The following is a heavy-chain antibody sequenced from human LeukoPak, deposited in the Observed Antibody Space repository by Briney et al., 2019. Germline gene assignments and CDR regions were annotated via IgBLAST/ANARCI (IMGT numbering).Heavy chain of an antibody. CDR1: GFTLSGYA. Sequence: QSGGSLRLSCAASGFTLSGYAMHWVRQAPGKGLEWVAVISYDGSNKYYADSVKGRFTISRDNSKNTLYLQMNSLRAEDTAVYYCARALLPGIAAAGYFDYWGQGTLVTVSS. J-gene: IGHJ4*02. D-gene: IGHD6-13*01. CDR3: ARALLPGIAAAGYFDY. CDR2: ISYDGSNK. V-gene: IGHV3-30-3*01.